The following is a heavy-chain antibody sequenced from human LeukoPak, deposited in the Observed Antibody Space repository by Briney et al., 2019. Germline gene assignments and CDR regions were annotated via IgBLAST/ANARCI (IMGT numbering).Heavy chain of an antibody. CDR3: ARGPPMPLSYPY. D-gene: IGHD3-16*02. V-gene: IGHV1-18*01. CDR2: ITTYNGNP. CDR1: GYTFISYG. Sequence: ASVKVSCKTSGYTFISYGISWVRQAPGQGLEWMGSITTYNGNPNYAQKFQGRVTMTTDTSTSTTYIELRSLRSDDTAVYYCARGPPMPLSYPYWGQGTLVTVSS. J-gene: IGHJ4*02.